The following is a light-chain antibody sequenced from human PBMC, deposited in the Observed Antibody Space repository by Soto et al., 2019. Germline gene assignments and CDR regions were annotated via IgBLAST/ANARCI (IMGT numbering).Light chain of an antibody. V-gene: IGLV2-14*01. CDR2: EVS. CDR3: TSHAGSSATV. J-gene: IGLJ3*02. CDR1: SSDIGTYNY. Sequence: QSALTQPASXXGXXXXXXXISCTGTSSDIGTYNYVSWYQQHPGKAPKLMIYEVSNRPSGVSDRFSGSKSGNTASLTLSGLQAEDEADYYCTSHAGSSATVFGGGTKVTVL.